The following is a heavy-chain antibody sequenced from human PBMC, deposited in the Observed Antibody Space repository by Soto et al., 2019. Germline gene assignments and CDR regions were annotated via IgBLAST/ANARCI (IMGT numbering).Heavy chain of an antibody. Sequence: GGSLRLSCAASGFTFSSYDMHWVRQAPGKGLEWVSAIGTAGDTYYPGSVKGRFTISRENAKNSLYLQMNSLRAGDTAVYDCAREGGRYAFDIWGQGTMVTVSS. V-gene: IGHV3-13*01. CDR3: AREGGRYAFDI. D-gene: IGHD1-26*01. J-gene: IGHJ3*02. CDR1: GFTFSSYD. CDR2: IGTAGDT.